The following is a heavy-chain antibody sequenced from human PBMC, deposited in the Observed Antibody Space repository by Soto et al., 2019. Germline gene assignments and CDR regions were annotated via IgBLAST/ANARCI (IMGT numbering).Heavy chain of an antibody. V-gene: IGHV4-39*01. J-gene: IGHJ4*02. D-gene: IGHD1-20*01. CDR2: VFYTGFT. CDR1: GGSISGSYYY. Sequence: KTSETLSLTCAVSGGSISGSYYYWAWLRQSPGKGPEWIGSVFYTGFTSYNPSLESRVSVSVDTSKSQFSLKLSAVTAADTAVYYCATSQKGYNWNYFDHWGQGAPVTVSS. CDR3: ATSQKGYNWNYFDH.